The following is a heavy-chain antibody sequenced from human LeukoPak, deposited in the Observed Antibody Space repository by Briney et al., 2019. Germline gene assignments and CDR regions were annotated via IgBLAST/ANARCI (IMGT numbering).Heavy chain of an antibody. J-gene: IGHJ4*02. Sequence: GGSLRLSCAASGFTFSSKWMHWVRQAPGRGLVWVSRISPDGSTTSYADSVKARFTISRDNARNTLFLQMNSRRAEDTAVYYCARDFYTNYYHSSGDDFDFWGQGTLVTVSS. CDR2: ISPDGSTT. D-gene: IGHD3-22*01. CDR3: ARDFYTNYYHSSGDDFDF. CDR1: GFTFSSKW. V-gene: IGHV3-74*01.